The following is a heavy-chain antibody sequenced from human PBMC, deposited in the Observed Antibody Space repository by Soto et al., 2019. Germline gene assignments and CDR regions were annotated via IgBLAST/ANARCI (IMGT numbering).Heavy chain of an antibody. CDR3: AREAAAAVNYGIDV. CDR2: INPNSGGT. J-gene: IGHJ6*02. CDR1: GYTFTGYY. D-gene: IGHD6-13*01. V-gene: IGHV1-2*04. Sequence: ASVKVSCKASGYTFTGYYMHWVRQAPGQGLEWMGWINPNSGGTNYAQKFQGWVTMTRDTSISTAYMELSRLRSDDTAVYYCAREAAAAVNYGIDVWGQRTTVTVSS.